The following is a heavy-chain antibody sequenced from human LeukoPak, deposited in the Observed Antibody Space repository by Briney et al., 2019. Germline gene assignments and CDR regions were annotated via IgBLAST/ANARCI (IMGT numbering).Heavy chain of an antibody. Sequence: SETLSLTCTVSGDSISDYYWSWIRQPPGKGLEWIGYMYSSGSTHYKPSLKSRVTISVDTSKNQLSLKLRSVSAADTAVYYCARMHTDYFDRYDPRDYYYYYMDVWGKGTSVTVSS. J-gene: IGHJ6*03. CDR3: ARMHTDYFDRYDPRDYYYYYMDV. D-gene: IGHD3-22*01. CDR2: MYSSGST. CDR1: GDSISDYY. V-gene: IGHV4-4*08.